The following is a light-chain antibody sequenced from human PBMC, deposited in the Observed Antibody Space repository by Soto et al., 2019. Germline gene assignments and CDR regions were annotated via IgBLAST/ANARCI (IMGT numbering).Light chain of an antibody. CDR3: SSYTGSSTYV. Sequence: SALTQPASVSASPGQSINISCTGTSNDDSSYNYVSWYQQHPGKAPKLMIYDVSNRPSGVSTRFSGSKSANTASLTISGLQTEDEYDYYCSSYTGSSTYVFGTGTKVTVL. CDR2: DVS. V-gene: IGLV2-14*03. J-gene: IGLJ1*01. CDR1: SNDDSSYNY.